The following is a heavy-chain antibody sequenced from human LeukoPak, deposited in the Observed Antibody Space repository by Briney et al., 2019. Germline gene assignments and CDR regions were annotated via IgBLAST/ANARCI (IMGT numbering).Heavy chain of an antibody. CDR1: GFTFSSYA. V-gene: IGHV3-23*01. CDR3: AKEGYSSSPSQTDDAFDI. D-gene: IGHD6-6*01. J-gene: IGHJ3*02. Sequence: PGGSLRLSCAASGFTFSSYAMSWVRQAPGKGLEWVSAISGSGGSTYYADSVKGRFTISRDNSKNTLYLQMNSLRAEDTAVYYCAKEGYSSSPSQTDDAFDIWGQGTMVTVSS. CDR2: ISGSGGST.